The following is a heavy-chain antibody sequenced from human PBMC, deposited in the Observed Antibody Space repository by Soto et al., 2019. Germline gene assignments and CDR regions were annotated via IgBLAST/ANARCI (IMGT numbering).Heavy chain of an antibody. J-gene: IGHJ5*02. V-gene: IGHV3-33*01. CDR1: GPSISKYG. D-gene: IGHD2-21*01. Sequence: GGSLRLSCVASGPSISKYGMHWVRQAPGKGLEWVAMIWYDGSNKNYADSAKGRFTMSRDNSKNMVYLQMNSLRAEDTAVYYCARDSIVDRGNWFDPWGQGTQVTVSS. CDR3: ARDSIVDRGNWFDP. CDR2: IWYDGSNK.